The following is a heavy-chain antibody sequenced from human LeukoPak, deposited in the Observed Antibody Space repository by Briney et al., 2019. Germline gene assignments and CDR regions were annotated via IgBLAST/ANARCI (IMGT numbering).Heavy chain of an antibody. CDR1: GYTFTNYG. CDR2: ISAYNGHT. Sequence: ASVKVSCKASGYTFTNYGISWVRQAPGQGLEWMGWISAYNGHTNYAQKLQGRVTMTRDTSTSTAYMELSSLRSEDTAVYYCASICSGGSCYSLAIDYWGQGTLVTVSS. D-gene: IGHD2-15*01. V-gene: IGHV1-18*01. J-gene: IGHJ4*02. CDR3: ASICSGGSCYSLAIDY.